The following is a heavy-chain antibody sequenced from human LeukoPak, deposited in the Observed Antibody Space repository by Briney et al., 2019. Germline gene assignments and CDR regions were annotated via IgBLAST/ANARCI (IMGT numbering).Heavy chain of an antibody. CDR2: IRYDGSNK. CDR3: AKDHNWGFDY. Sequence: GGSLRLSCAASGFTFSSYGMHWVRQAPGKGLEWVAFIRYDGSNKYYADSVKGRFTISRDNSKNMVYLQMNSLRVEDTALYYCAKDHNWGFDYWGQGTLVTVSS. J-gene: IGHJ4*02. V-gene: IGHV3-30*02. D-gene: IGHD1-1*01. CDR1: GFTFSSYG.